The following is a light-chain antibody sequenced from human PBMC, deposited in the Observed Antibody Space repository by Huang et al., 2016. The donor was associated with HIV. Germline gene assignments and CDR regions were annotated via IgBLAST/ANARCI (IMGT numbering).Light chain of an antibody. V-gene: IGKV3D-15*01. CDR2: VTS. CDR3: QQYDNWPPGLT. CDR1: QNVRSN. J-gene: IGKJ4*01. Sequence: EIVMPQSPATLSESPGGAATLSCRASQNVRSNLAWYQQTPRQAPSLLIYVTSTRASGVPARFRGSGSGTEFTLTISGLQSEDFAVYYCQQYDNWPPGLTFGGGTKVEI.